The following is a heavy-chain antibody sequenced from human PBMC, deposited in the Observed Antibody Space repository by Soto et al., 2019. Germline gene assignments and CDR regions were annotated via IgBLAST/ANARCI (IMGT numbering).Heavy chain of an antibody. Sequence: QVQLVQSGAEVKKPGSSVKVSCKASGGTFSSYAISWVRQAPGQGLEWMGGIIPIFGTANYAQKFQGRGTITAYESTSTGYMELSSLRSEDTAVYYCARGLVDINYYYYYGMDVWGQGTTVTVSS. V-gene: IGHV1-69*01. CDR3: ARGLVDINYYYYYGMDV. CDR1: GGTFSSYA. J-gene: IGHJ6*02. CDR2: IIPIFGTA. D-gene: IGHD5-12*01.